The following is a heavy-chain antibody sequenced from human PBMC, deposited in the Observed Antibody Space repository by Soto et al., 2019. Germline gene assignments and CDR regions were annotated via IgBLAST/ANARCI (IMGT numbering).Heavy chain of an antibody. Sequence: PGESLKISCKGSGYSFTSYWIGWVRQMPGKGLEWMGIIYPGDSDTRYSPSFQGQVTISADKSISTAYLQWSSLKASDTAMYYCASSRDYSSSNYYFDYWGQGTLVTVSS. D-gene: IGHD6-13*01. V-gene: IGHV5-51*01. CDR3: ASSRDYSSSNYYFDY. CDR2: IYPGDSDT. CDR1: GYSFTSYW. J-gene: IGHJ4*02.